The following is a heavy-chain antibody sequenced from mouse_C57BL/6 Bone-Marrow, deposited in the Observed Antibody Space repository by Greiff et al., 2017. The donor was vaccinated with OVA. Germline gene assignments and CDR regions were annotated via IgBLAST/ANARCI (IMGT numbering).Heavy chain of an antibody. Sequence: EVQLQQSGPGLVKPSQSLSLTCSVTGYSITSGYYWNWIRQFPGNKLEWMGYISYDGSNNYNPSLKNRISITRDTSKNQFFLKLNSVTTEDTATYYCAIYDYDLYYYAMDYWGQGTSVTVSS. CDR2: ISYDGSN. CDR1: GYSITSGYY. D-gene: IGHD2-4*01. J-gene: IGHJ4*01. CDR3: AIYDYDLYYYAMDY. V-gene: IGHV3-6*01.